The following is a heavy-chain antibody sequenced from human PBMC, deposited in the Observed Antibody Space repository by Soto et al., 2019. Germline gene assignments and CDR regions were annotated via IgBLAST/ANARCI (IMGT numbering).Heavy chain of an antibody. V-gene: IGHV1-18*01. J-gene: IGHJ5*02. Sequence: QVQLVQSGAEVKKPGASVKVSCRASGYTFPNYGVSWVRQAPGQGLEWMGWISAYNGDTDYAQKVQGRVTMTTDTATSTACMEMRNLRSDDTAVYYCARDMDPHCSSSSCFGNWFDPWGQGTQVTVSS. CDR1: GYTFPNYG. D-gene: IGHD2-15*01. CDR2: ISAYNGDT. CDR3: ARDMDPHCSSSSCFGNWFDP.